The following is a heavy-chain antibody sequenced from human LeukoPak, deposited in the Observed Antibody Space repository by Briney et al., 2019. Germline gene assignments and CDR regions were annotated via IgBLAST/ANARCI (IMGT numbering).Heavy chain of an antibody. CDR2: MNRDGSEK. D-gene: IGHD5-24*01. V-gene: IGHV3-7*01. J-gene: IGHJ4*02. Sequence: GGSLRLSCAASGFTFSHYWMSWVRQAPGKGLEWVANMNRDGSEKNYVDSMKGRITISRDNAKNSLYLQMNSLRAEDTAVYYCAVQDGYNSVDYWGQGTLVTVSS. CDR1: GFTFSHYW. CDR3: AVQDGYNSVDY.